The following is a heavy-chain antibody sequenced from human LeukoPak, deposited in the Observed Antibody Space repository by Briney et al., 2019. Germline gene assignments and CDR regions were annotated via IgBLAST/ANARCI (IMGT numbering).Heavy chain of an antibody. CDR2: ISGGGST. D-gene: IGHD2-15*01. J-gene: IGHJ4*02. V-gene: IGHV3-23*01. Sequence: GGSLRLSCAASGFSFSNHAMSWVRQAPGKGLEWVSSISGGGSTYYADSVKGRFTLSRDNSNNTLYLQMNSLRAEDTAVYYCAKGDIVVVVAATTIDYWGQGTLVTVSS. CDR1: GFSFSNHA. CDR3: AKGDIVVVVAATTIDY.